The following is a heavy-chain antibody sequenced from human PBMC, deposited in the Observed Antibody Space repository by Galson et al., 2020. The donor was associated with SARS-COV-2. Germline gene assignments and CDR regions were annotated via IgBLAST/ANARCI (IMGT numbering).Heavy chain of an antibody. CDR1: GFTFSTYG. J-gene: IGHJ4*02. Sequence: KIGESLKISCVASGFTFSTYGINWVRQAPGKGLEWVSSISSESYIYYADSVKGRFTISRDNAKNSVSLQMNSLRAEDTAVYYCARVLTDFLSGYYPVSSDFWGQGTLVTVS. V-gene: IGHV3-21*01. CDR2: ISSESYI. D-gene: IGHD3-3*01. CDR3: ARVLTDFLSGYYPVSSDF.